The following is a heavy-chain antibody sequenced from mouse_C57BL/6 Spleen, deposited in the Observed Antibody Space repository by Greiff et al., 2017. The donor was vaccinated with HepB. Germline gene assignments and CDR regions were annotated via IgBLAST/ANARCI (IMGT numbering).Heavy chain of an antibody. CDR2: IYPGDGIT. Sequence: QVQLQQSGAELVKPGASVKISCKVSGYAFSSYWMNWVKQRPGKGLEWIGQIYPGDGITNYNGKFKGKAALTADKSSSTAYMQHSSLTSEDSAVYFCARHGSRPCFAYWGQGTLVTVSA. J-gene: IGHJ3*01. D-gene: IGHD1-1*01. V-gene: IGHV1-80*01. CDR3: ARHGSRPCFAY. CDR1: GYAFSSYW.